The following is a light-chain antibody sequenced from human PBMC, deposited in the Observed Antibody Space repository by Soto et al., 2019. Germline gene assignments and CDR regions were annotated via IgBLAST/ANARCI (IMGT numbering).Light chain of an antibody. CDR2: GAS. J-gene: IGKJ1*01. CDR1: QSGFSRY. V-gene: IGKV3-20*01. CDR3: QQSYSTPWT. Sequence: EIVLTQSPGTLSLSPGERATLSCRASQSGFSRYLAWFQQKRGQAPRVLIYGASSRATGIPDRFSGSGSGTDFTLTISSLQPEDFATYYCQQSYSTPWTFGQGTKVEIK.